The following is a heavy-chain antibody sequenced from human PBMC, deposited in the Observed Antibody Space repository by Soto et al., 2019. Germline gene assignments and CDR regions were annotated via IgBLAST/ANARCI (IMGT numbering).Heavy chain of an antibody. V-gene: IGHV1-69*13. Sequence: SVKVSCKASGGTFSRYSISWVRQAPGQGLEWMGGIIPIFGTANYAQKFQGRVTITADESTSTAYMELSSLRSEDTAVYYCARGVPYYYDSSSTEHDAFDIWGQGTMVTVSS. J-gene: IGHJ3*02. D-gene: IGHD3-22*01. CDR1: GGTFSRYS. CDR3: ARGVPYYYDSSSTEHDAFDI. CDR2: IIPIFGTA.